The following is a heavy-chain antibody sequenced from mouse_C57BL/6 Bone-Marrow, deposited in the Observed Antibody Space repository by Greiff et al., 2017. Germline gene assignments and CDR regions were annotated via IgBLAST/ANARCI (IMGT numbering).Heavy chain of an antibody. J-gene: IGHJ3*01. CDR1: GYTFTSYW. Sequence: QVQLQQPGAELVKPGASVKLSCKASGYTFTSYWMPWVKQRPGQGLEWIGMIHPNSGSTNYNEKFTSKATLTVDKSSSTAYMQLSSLTSEDSAVYYWARGLLRPRFAYWGQGTLVTVSA. D-gene: IGHD1-2*01. V-gene: IGHV1-64*01. CDR3: ARGLLRPRFAY. CDR2: IHPNSGST.